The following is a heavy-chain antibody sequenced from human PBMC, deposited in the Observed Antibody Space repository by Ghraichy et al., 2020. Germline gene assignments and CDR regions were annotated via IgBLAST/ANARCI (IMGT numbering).Heavy chain of an antibody. J-gene: IGHJ6*02. CDR2: IYYSGST. CDR1: GGSISSYY. CDR3: ARGAYCSSTSCYADYYYYGMDV. D-gene: IGHD2-2*01. Sequence: SETLSLTCTVSGGSISSYYWSWIRQPPGKGLEWIGYIYYSGSTNYNPSLKSRVTISVDTSKNQFSLKLSSVTAADTAVYYCARGAYCSSTSCYADYYYYGMDVWGQGTTVTVSS. V-gene: IGHV4-59*01.